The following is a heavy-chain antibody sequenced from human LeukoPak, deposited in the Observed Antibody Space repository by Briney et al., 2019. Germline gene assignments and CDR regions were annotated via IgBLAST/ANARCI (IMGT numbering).Heavy chain of an antibody. CDR2: IYYTGST. V-gene: IGHV4-59*08. D-gene: IGHD6-19*01. J-gene: IGHJ4*02. CDR3: ARGPIGYSSTYYFDY. Sequence: SETLSLTCTVSGASITSYYWSWVRQPPGKGLEWIGYIYYTGSTNYNPSLKSRVTISVDTSKNQFSLKLSSVTAADTAVYYCARGPIGYSSTYYFDYWGQGTLVTVSS. CDR1: GASITSYY.